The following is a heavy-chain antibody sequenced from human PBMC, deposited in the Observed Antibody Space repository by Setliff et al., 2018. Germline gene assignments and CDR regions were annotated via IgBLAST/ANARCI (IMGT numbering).Heavy chain of an antibody. J-gene: IGHJ5*02. Sequence: KASETLSLTCDVSGYSISSGYCWGWIRQPPGKGLEWIGSICHSGSTHYNPSLKSRVTISVDTSKNEFSLKVSSVTAADTAVYYCARQAHDLKGGTTLFYWFDPWGQGTLGT. D-gene: IGHD1-26*01. V-gene: IGHV4-38-2*01. CDR1: GYSISSGYC. CDR2: ICHSGST. CDR3: ARQAHDLKGGTTLFYWFDP.